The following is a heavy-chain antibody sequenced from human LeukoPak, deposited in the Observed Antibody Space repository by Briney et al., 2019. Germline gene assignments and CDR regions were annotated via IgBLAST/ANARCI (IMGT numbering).Heavy chain of an antibody. CDR3: ARARKGYAVY. CDR2: ISAYNGNT. CDR1: GGTFSSYA. J-gene: IGHJ4*02. D-gene: IGHD5-12*01. Sequence: GASVKVSCKASGGTFSSYAISWVRQAPGQGLEWMGWISAYNGNTNYAQKLQGRVTMTTDTSTSTAYMELRSLRSDDTAVYYCARARKGYAVYWGQGTLVTVSS. V-gene: IGHV1-18*01.